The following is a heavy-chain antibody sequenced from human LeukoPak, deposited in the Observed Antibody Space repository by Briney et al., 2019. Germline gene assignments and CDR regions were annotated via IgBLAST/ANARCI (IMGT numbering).Heavy chain of an antibody. Sequence: PSETLSLTCAVYGGSFSGYYWSWIRQPPGKGLEWIGEINHSGSTNYNPSLKSRVTISVDTSKNQFSLKLSSVTAADTAVYFCAGSYRPFEIDFWGQGTLVIVS. CDR1: GGSFSGYY. V-gene: IGHV4-34*01. CDR2: INHSGST. J-gene: IGHJ4*01. D-gene: IGHD3-16*02. CDR3: AGSYRPFEIDF.